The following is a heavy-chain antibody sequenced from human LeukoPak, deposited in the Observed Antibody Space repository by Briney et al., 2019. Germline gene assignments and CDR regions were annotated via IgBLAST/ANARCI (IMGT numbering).Heavy chain of an antibody. J-gene: IGHJ3*02. Sequence: GVSLSLSCAASGFTFSRYGMHWVRRAPDKGLEWVALIRYDGSNKDYADSVKGRVTISRDNFKNTLFLQMNSLRAEDTAMYYCARAQIAAAGTGPFDIWGQGTLVTV. D-gene: IGHD6-13*01. CDR3: ARAQIAAAGTGPFDI. CDR1: GFTFSRYG. V-gene: IGHV3-30*02. CDR2: IRYDGSNK.